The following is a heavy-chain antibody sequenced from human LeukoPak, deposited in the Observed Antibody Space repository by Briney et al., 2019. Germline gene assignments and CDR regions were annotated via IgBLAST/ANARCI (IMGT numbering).Heavy chain of an antibody. Sequence: PGGSLRLSCAASGFTFAEYTMHWVRQAPGKGLEWVSLISWNGARIHYGDSVKGRFTISRDNAKNSLYLQMDSLTAEDTALYYCARAPITSPFYFDHWGQGTLVTVSS. CDR1: GFTFAEYT. V-gene: IGHV3-43*01. D-gene: IGHD2-2*01. CDR2: ISWNGARI. CDR3: ARAPITSPFYFDH. J-gene: IGHJ4*02.